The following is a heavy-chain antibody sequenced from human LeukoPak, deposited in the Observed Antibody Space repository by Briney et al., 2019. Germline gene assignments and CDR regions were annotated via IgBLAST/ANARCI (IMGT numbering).Heavy chain of an antibody. CDR1: GFTFSNYA. Sequence: GGSLRLSCTASGFTFSNYAMSWVRQAPGKGLEWVSAVSGSGSSTYYADSVKGRFTISRDNSKNTLYLRMNSLRAEDTAVYYCAKEALIGALYYFDYWGQGTLVTVSS. CDR2: VSGSGSST. D-gene: IGHD3-10*01. V-gene: IGHV3-23*01. CDR3: AKEALIGALYYFDY. J-gene: IGHJ4*02.